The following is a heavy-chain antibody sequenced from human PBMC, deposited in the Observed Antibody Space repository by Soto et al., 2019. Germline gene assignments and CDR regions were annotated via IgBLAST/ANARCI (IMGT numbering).Heavy chain of an antibody. CDR1: GGFISSSNW. J-gene: IGHJ5*02. V-gene: IGHV4-4*02. D-gene: IGHD6-6*01. CDR2: IYHGGSS. CDR3: ARDLGSSSRGGWFDP. Sequence: QVQLQESGPGLVKPSGTLSLTCAVSGGFISSSNWWSWVRQPPGKGLEWIGEIYHGGSSKYNPSLKSRVIISVDKSTNQCSLKLNSVTAAATAVYYCARDLGSSSRGGWFDPWGQGTLVTVSS.